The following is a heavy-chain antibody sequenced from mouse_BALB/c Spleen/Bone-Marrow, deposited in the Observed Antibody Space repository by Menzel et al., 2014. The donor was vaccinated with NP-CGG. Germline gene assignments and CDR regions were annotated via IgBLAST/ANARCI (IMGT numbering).Heavy chain of an antibody. CDR3: ARLDYGSSYALDY. J-gene: IGHJ4*01. CDR2: ISCYNGAT. D-gene: IGHD1-1*01. V-gene: IGHV1S34*01. Sequence: LVKTGASVKISCKASGYSFNGYYIHWVKQSHGKSLEWIGYISCYNGATNYNQKFKDKATFSVDTSSSTAYMQFNSLTSEDSAVYYCARLDYGSSYALDYWGQGTSVTASS. CDR1: GYSFNGYY.